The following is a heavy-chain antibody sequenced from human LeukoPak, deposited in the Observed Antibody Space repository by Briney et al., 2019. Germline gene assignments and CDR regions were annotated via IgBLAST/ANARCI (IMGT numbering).Heavy chain of an antibody. CDR3: ASVQWLNYMDV. J-gene: IGHJ6*03. Sequence: GGSLRLSCAASGFTFSSYWMSWVRQAPGKGLEWVANIKQDGSEKYYVDSVKGRFTISRDNSKNTLYLQMNSLRAEDTAVYYCASVQWLNYMDVWGKGTTVTISS. D-gene: IGHD6-19*01. CDR1: GFTFSSYW. V-gene: IGHV3-7*03. CDR2: IKQDGSEK.